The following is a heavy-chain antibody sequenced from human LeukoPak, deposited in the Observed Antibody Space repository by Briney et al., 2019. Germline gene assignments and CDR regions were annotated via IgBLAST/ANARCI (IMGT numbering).Heavy chain of an antibody. J-gene: IGHJ5*02. D-gene: IGHD1-26*01. CDR1: GGTFSSYA. V-gene: IGHV1-69*04. Sequence: GSSVKVSCKVSGGTFSSYAISWVRQAHGQGLEWMGRIIPIFGIANYAQKFQGRVTITADKSTSTAYMELSSLRSEDTAVYYCARDLNEGRDPWGQGTLVTVSS. CDR2: IIPIFGIA. CDR3: ARDLNEGRDP.